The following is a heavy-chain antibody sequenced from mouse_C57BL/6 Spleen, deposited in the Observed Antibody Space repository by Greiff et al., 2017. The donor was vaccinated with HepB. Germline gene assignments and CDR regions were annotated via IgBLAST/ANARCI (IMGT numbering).Heavy chain of an antibody. CDR1: GYAFSSYW. CDR2: IYPGDGDT. Sequence: VNLVESGAELVKPGASVKISCKASGYAFSSYWMNWVKQRPGKGLEWIGQIYPGDGDTNYNGKFKGKATLTADKSSSTAYMQLSSLTSEDSAVYFCARPDYYGSSEGFAYWGQGTLVTVSA. CDR3: ARPDYYGSSEGFAY. V-gene: IGHV1-80*01. D-gene: IGHD1-1*01. J-gene: IGHJ3*01.